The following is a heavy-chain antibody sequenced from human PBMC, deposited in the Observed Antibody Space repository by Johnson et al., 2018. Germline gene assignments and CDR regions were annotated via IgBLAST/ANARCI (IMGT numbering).Heavy chain of an antibody. CDR3: ASLTGIQYHYYYMDV. D-gene: IGHD7-27*01. CDR1: GFTFSSYG. J-gene: IGHJ6*03. V-gene: IGHV3-30*03. Sequence: VQLVESGGGLAQPGRSLRLSCAASGFTFSSYGMHWVRQAPGKGLEWVAVISYDGSNKNYADSVKGRFTISRDNSKNTLFLQMNSLRAEDTAVYYCASLTGIQYHYYYMDVWGKGTTVTVSS. CDR2: ISYDGSNK.